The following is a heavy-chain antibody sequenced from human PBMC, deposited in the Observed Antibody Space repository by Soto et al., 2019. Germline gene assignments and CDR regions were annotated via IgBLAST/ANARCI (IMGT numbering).Heavy chain of an antibody. CDR2: IWYDGSNK. CDR1: GFTFSSYG. Sequence: QVQLVESGGGVVQPGRSLRLSCAASGFTFSSYGMHWVRQAPGKGLEWVAVIWYDGSNKYYADSVKGRFTISRDNSKNTLYLQMNSLRAEDTAVYYCARDPNSSSWLSNWFDPWGQGTLVTVSS. J-gene: IGHJ5*02. V-gene: IGHV3-33*01. CDR3: ARDPNSSSWLSNWFDP. D-gene: IGHD6-13*01.